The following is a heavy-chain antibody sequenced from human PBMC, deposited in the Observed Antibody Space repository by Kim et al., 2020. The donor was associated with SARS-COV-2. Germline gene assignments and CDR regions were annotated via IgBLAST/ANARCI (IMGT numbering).Heavy chain of an antibody. D-gene: IGHD6-6*01. J-gene: IGHJ4*02. V-gene: IGHV4-39*02. Sequence: TYNSPSLKSRVTISVDTSKNQFSLKLSAVSAADTAVYYCAREYSSSSADYWGQGTLVTVSS. CDR2: T. CDR3: AREYSSSSADY.